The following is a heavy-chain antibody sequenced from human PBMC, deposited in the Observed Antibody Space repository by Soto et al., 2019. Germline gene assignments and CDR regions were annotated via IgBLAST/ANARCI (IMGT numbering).Heavy chain of an antibody. Sequence: SETLSLTCSVSGGSITTSSYNWDWIRQPPGKGLEWIGTIYYDGSTSYNPSLRSQVTISVDTSKNHFALKVSSVTAADTAVYYCARFYGNAFDVWGRGTVVTVS. J-gene: IGHJ3*01. V-gene: IGHV4-39*02. CDR3: ARFYGNAFDV. CDR1: GGSITTSSYN. D-gene: IGHD3-10*01. CDR2: IYYDGST.